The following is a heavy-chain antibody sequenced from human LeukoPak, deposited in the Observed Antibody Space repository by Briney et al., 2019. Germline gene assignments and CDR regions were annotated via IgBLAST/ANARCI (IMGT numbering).Heavy chain of an antibody. CDR3: ARSNGDYGIDY. Sequence: SETRSLTCTVSGGSISSYYWSWIRQPPGKGLEWIGYIYYSGSTNYNPSLKSRVTISVDTSKNQFSLKLSSVTAADTAVYYCARSNGDYGIDYWGQGTLVTVSS. V-gene: IGHV4-59*08. CDR2: IYYSGST. CDR1: GGSISSYY. D-gene: IGHD4-17*01. J-gene: IGHJ4*02.